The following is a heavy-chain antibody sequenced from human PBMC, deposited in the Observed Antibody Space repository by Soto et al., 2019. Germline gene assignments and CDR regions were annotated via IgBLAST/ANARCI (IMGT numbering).Heavy chain of an antibody. D-gene: IGHD5-12*01. Sequence: VHLVQSGTEVKKPGSSVKLSCKTSGGTFSDLAFSWVRQAPGQGLEWMGGVIPLFGTPNYAQSFQGRVTVIADESSSTGHMELRSLRSEDTAVYYCASERVAEMATGGYFDDWGQGTLVTVSS. J-gene: IGHJ4*02. V-gene: IGHV1-69*01. CDR2: VIPLFGTP. CDR3: ASERVAEMATGGYFDD. CDR1: GGTFSDLA.